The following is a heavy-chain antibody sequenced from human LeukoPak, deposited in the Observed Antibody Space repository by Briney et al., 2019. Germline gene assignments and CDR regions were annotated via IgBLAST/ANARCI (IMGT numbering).Heavy chain of an antibody. V-gene: IGHV3-21*05. CDR1: GFTLSRFE. J-gene: IGHJ4*02. Sequence: VGSLRLSCVASGFTLSRFEMNWVRQAPGKGLEWISHISTGTYIAYSDSVKGRFTITRDNAKNSLYLQMNSLRAEDTAVYYCARVSPNTVTTLQYFDYWGQGTLVTVSS. CDR2: ISTGTYI. CDR3: ARVSPNTVTTLQYFDY. D-gene: IGHD4-17*01.